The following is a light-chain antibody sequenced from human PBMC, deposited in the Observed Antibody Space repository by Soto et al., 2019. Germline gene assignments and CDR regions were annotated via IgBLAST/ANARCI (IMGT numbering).Light chain of an antibody. CDR2: DVS. Sequence: QSALTQPASVSWSPGQSITISCTGTSSDVGGYNYVSWYQQHPGKAPKLMIYDVSNRPSGVSNRFSGSKSGNTASLTISGLQAEDEADYYCSSSTSSSTVVFGGGTQLTVL. J-gene: IGLJ2*01. V-gene: IGLV2-14*01. CDR3: SSSTSSSTVV. CDR1: SSDVGGYNY.